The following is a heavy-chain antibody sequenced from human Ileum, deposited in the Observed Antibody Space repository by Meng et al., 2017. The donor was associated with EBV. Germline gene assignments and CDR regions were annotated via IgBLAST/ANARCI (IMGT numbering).Heavy chain of an antibody. V-gene: IGHV4-28*01. Sequence: VQLQEAGPGLVKPSDTLSLSWPVSGYSISSTNWWGWIRPPPGKGLEWIGYIYYSGSTSYNPSLKSRVTMSVDTSKNQFSLNLNSVTAVDTAVYYCARNVPGTSAYYDWGQGTLVTVSS. CDR1: GYSISSTNW. CDR2: IYYSGST. J-gene: IGHJ4*02. CDR3: ARNVPGTSAYYD. D-gene: IGHD3-22*01.